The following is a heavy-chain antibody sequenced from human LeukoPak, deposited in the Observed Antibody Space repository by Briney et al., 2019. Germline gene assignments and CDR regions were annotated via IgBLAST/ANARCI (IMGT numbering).Heavy chain of an antibody. J-gene: IGHJ4*02. CDR1: GYTFTSYA. Sequence: ASVKVSCKASGYTFTSYAMHWVRQAPGQRLEWMGWINAGNGNTKYSQEFQGRVTITRDTSASTAYMELSSLRSEDMAVYYCAREVYSGSYYRYFDYWGQGTLVTVSS. CDR3: AREVYSGSYYRYFDY. D-gene: IGHD1-26*01. CDR2: INAGNGNT. V-gene: IGHV1-3*03.